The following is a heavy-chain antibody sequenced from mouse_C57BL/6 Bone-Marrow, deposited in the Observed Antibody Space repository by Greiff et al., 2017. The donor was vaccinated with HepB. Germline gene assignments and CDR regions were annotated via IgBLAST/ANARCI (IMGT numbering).Heavy chain of an antibody. V-gene: IGHV3-6*01. CDR2: ISYDGSN. J-gene: IGHJ3*01. CDR1: GYSITSGYY. D-gene: IGHD1-1*01. CDR3: ARGAYYYGSSL. Sequence: EVQLQESGPGLVKPSQSLSLTCSVTGYSITSGYYWNWIRQFPGNKLEWMGYISYDGSNNYNPSLKNRISITRDTSKNQFFLKLNSVTTEDTATYYCARGAYYYGSSLWGQGTLVTVSA.